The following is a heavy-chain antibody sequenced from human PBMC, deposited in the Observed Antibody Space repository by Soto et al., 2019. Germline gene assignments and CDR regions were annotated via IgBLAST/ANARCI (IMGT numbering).Heavy chain of an antibody. CDR2: ISSSGSTI. CDR1: GFTFSDYY. J-gene: IGHJ5*02. Sequence: GGSLRLSCAASGFTFSDYYMGWIRQAPGKGLEWVSYISSSGSTIYYADSVKGRFTISRDNAKNSLYLQMNSLRAEDTAVYYYARDKIVLVPAAISHWFDPWGQGTLVTVSS. D-gene: IGHD2-2*01. CDR3: ARDKIVLVPAAISHWFDP. V-gene: IGHV3-11*01.